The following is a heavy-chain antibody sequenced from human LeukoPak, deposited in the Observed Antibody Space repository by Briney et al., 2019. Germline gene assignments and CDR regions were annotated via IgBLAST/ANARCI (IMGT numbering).Heavy chain of an antibody. D-gene: IGHD2-15*01. V-gene: IGHV3-11*04. CDR1: GFTFSDYY. J-gene: IGHJ1*01. CDR2: ISSSGSTI. Sequence: GGSLRLSCAASGFTFSDYYMSWIRQAPGKGLEWVSYISSSGSTIYYAYSVKGRFTISRDNAKNSLYLQMNSLRAEDTAVYYCARKYCSGGSCYLYFQHWGQGTLVTVSS. CDR3: ARKYCSGGSCYLYFQH.